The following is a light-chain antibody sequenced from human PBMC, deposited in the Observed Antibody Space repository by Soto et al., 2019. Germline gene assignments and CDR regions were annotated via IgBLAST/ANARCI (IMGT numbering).Light chain of an antibody. J-gene: IGLJ1*01. V-gene: IGLV2-14*01. CDR2: DVS. CDR3: SSYKSSSSYV. CDR1: SSDVGGYNY. Sequence: QSVLTQPASVSGSPGQSITISCTGTSSDVGGYNYVSWYQQHPGKAPKLMIYDVSNRPSGVSNRFSGSKSGNTASLTISGLQADDEADYYCSSYKSSSSYVFGTGTKVTVL.